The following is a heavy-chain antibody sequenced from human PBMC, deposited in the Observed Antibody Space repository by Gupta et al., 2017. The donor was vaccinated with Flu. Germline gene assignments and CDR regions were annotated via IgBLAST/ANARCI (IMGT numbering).Heavy chain of an antibody. CDR3: ARRYI. CDR2: SSSDSGTK. V-gene: IGHV3-48*01. CDR1: GFTFTTYA. J-gene: IGHJ3*02. Sequence: DVQLVESGGGLVQPGGSLRLSCAASGFTFTTYAMNWVRQAPGKGLEWISYSSSDSGTKYYADSVRGRFTISRDNAKNSLYLQMNSLRAEDTAVYYCARRYIWGQGTMVSVSS.